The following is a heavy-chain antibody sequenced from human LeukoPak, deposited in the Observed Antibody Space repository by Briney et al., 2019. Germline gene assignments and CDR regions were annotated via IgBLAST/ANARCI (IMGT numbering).Heavy chain of an antibody. D-gene: IGHD3-22*01. V-gene: IGHV1-18*01. CDR1: GYTFTRYG. J-gene: IGHJ4*02. CDR2: ISAYNGNT. Sequence: ASVKVSCKASGYTFTRYGISWVRQAPGQGLEWMGWISAYNGNTNYAQKLQGRVTMTTDTSTSTAYMELRSLRSDDTAVYYCARVSSYYDSSGYYYLPSDYWGQGTLVTVSS. CDR3: ARVSSYYDSSGYYYLPSDY.